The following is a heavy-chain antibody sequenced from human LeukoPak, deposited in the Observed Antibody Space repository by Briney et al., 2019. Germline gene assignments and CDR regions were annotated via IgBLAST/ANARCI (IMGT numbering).Heavy chain of an antibody. CDR3: ARIEGLPDY. CDR2: INPNSGVT. J-gene: IGHJ4*02. D-gene: IGHD2-21*01. CDR1: GYTFTGYY. Sequence: ASVKVSCKASGYTFTGYYIHWVRQAPGQGLEWMGWINPNSGVTNYAQKFQGWVTMTRDTSISTAHMELRRLRSDDTAVYYCARIEGLPDYWGQGTLVTVSS. V-gene: IGHV1-2*04.